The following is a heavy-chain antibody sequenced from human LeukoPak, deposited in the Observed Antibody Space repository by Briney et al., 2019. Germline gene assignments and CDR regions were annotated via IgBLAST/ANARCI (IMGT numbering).Heavy chain of an antibody. CDR2: IYSSGST. D-gene: IGHD3-10*01. CDR1: GFTFSSYS. CDR3: AREALGGGGY. J-gene: IGHJ4*02. V-gene: IGHV3-66*01. Sequence: PGGSLRLSCAASGFTFSSYSMNWVRQAPGKGLEWVSIIYSSGSTYYADSVKGRFTISRDNSKNTLYLQMNSLRAEDTAVYYCAREALGGGGYWGQGTLVTVSS.